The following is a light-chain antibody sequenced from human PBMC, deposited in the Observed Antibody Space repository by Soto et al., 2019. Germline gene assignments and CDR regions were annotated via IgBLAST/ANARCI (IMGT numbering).Light chain of an antibody. CDR1: QGSSSW. CDR3: QQANSFPRT. J-gene: IGKJ5*01. V-gene: IGKV1-12*01. Sequence: DIQMTKPPSSVSASVGDRATITCRASQGSSSWLAWYQGKPGKAPKLLIYAASSLQSGVPSRFSGSGSGTDFTLTITSLQPEDFATYYCQQANSFPRTFGQGTRLQIK. CDR2: AAS.